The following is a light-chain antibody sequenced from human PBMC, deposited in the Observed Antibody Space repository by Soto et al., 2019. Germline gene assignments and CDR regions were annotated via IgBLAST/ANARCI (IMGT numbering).Light chain of an antibody. Sequence: GAVSLTTGEGATLSCRASQSVVTSYLAWYQQKYGQSPRLLIYGALYRAPGIPDRFSGSGSGTDFTLSISRLEPEDFAGYYCPYYADSMWPFGQRTK. CDR1: QSVVTSY. J-gene: IGKJ1*01. CDR2: GAL. CDR3: PYYADSMWP. V-gene: IGKV3-20*01.